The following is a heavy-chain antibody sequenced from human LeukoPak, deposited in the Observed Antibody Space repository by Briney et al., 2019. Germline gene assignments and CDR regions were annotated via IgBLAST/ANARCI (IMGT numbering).Heavy chain of an antibody. V-gene: IGHV3-66*01. Sequence: GGSLRLSCAASGFTFSSYWMSWVRQAPGKGLESVSVIYSGGSTYYADSVRGRFTISRDNAKKSLHLQMNSLRAEDAAVYYCARDNNANGDLEYLDYWGQGTLVTVSS. CDR1: GFTFSSYW. CDR3: ARDNNANGDLEYLDY. J-gene: IGHJ4*02. CDR2: IYSGGST. D-gene: IGHD4-17*01.